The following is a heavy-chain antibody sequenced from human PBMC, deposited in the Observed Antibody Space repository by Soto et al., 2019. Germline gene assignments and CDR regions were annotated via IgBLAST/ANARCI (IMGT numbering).Heavy chain of an antibody. D-gene: IGHD1-1*01. J-gene: IGHJ4*02. V-gene: IGHV3-7*01. CDR3: VRTGWNHPDY. CDR2: IKEDGSEK. CDR1: GFTFNRHW. Sequence: EVQLVESGGGLVQPGGSLRLSCAVSGFTFNRHWMSWVRQTPGKGLEWVASIKEDGSEKSYVDSVKGRFTISRDNAKNSLFLQMNSLRVEDTAVYYCVRTGWNHPDYWGQGTLVTVSS.